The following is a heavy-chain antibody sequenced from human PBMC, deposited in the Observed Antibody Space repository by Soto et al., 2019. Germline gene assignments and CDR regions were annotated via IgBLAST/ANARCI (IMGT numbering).Heavy chain of an antibody. CDR3: AREGGYFDSSGSGVYHYYGVDV. J-gene: IGHJ6*02. D-gene: IGHD3-22*01. Sequence: PSETLSLTCTFSVGPISPYYWSWIRQPAGKGLEWIGRIYYTGSTNYNPPLKSRVSMSLDTARNQISLKVKSVTAADTAVYYCAREGGYFDSSGSGVYHYYGVDVWGRGTPVTVSS. CDR1: VGPISPYY. CDR2: IYYTGST. V-gene: IGHV4-4*07.